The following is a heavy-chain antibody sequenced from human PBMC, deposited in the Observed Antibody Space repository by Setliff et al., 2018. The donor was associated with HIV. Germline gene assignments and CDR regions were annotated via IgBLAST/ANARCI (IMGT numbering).Heavy chain of an antibody. V-gene: IGHV1-69*05. Sequence: GASVKVSCKASGGNFSSYAINWVRQAPGQGLEWMGGIIPMFGTLNFAQKFQGRVTITTDESTSTAYMELNSLRSEDTAVYYCARGHSHGYGYSGSYGPFDIWCQGTMVTVSS. J-gene: IGHJ3*02. CDR2: IIPMFGTL. CDR3: ARGHSHGYGYSGSYGPFDI. CDR1: GGNFSSYA. D-gene: IGHD1-26*01.